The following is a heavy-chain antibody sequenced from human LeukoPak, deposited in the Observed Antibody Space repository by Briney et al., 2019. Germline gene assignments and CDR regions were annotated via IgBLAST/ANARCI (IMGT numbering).Heavy chain of an antibody. J-gene: IGHJ4*02. V-gene: IGHV3-48*03. CDR2: ISTTGNAI. D-gene: IGHD6-19*01. Sequence: PGGSLRLSCSASGFTFSSCEMNWVRQAPGKGLEWVSYISTTGNAIYYADSVKGRFTISRDNSKNSLYLQMNSLRAEDTAVYYCARARSVARKFEGDFDSRGQGTLVTVSS. CDR3: ARARSVARKFEGDFDS. CDR1: GFTFSSCE.